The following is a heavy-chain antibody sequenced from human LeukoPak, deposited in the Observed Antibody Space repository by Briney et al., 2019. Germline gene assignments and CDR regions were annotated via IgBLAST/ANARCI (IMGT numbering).Heavy chain of an antibody. Sequence: SETLSLTCSVSGYSISSGYYWGWIRQAPGKGLEWIGNLYHSGSTYYNPSLKSRVSISVDTSKNQFSLNLSSVTAADTAVYYCATEIQNIAGRVYWGQGTLVTAPS. CDR1: GYSISSGYY. V-gene: IGHV4-38-2*02. D-gene: IGHD6-6*01. CDR2: LYHSGST. CDR3: ATEIQNIAGRVY. J-gene: IGHJ4*02.